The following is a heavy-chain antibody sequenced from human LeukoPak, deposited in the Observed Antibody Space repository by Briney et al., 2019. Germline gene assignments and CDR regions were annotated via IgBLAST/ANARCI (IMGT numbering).Heavy chain of an antibody. CDR2: IYPGDSDT. CDR3: ARHETSRDGYSYGFDY. V-gene: IGHV5-51*01. J-gene: IGHJ4*02. CDR1: GYSFTSYW. Sequence: GESLKISCKGSGYSFTSYWIGWVRQMPGKGLEWMGIIYPGDSDTRYSPSFQGQVTISADKSISTAYLQWSSLKASDTAMYYCARHETSRDGYSYGFDYWGQGTLVTVSS. D-gene: IGHD5-24*01.